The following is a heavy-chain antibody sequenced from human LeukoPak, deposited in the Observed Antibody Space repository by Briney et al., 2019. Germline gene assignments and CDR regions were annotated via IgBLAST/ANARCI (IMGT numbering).Heavy chain of an antibody. V-gene: IGHV3-30*03. Sequence: PGVSLRLSCAASGFTFRSYGRHWVRQVPGNGLEGWAVISYDISTKYYKDSGKVRFTSYRYNSKNKLDLRIKSLKAEDTAVYYCARDAIGITKYDSYFENWGQGTLVTVS. CDR1: GFTFRSYG. D-gene: IGHD3-10*01. CDR3: ARDAIGITKYDSYFEN. J-gene: IGHJ4*02. CDR2: ISYDISTK.